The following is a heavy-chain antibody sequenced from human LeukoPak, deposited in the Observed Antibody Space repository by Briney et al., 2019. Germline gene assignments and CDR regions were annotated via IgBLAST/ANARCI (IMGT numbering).Heavy chain of an antibody. CDR3: AREVEYYDSSGYRPHAFDI. Sequence: PSETLSLTCTVSDGSIINNNHYWGWTRQPPGKGLEWVGSISYSGGTAYNPSLRSRVTISVDTSKNQFSLKVNSVTAADTAVYYCAREVEYYDSSGYRPHAFDIWGQGTLVTVSS. D-gene: IGHD3-22*01. V-gene: IGHV4-39*02. J-gene: IGHJ3*02. CDR1: DGSIINNNHY. CDR2: ISYSGGT.